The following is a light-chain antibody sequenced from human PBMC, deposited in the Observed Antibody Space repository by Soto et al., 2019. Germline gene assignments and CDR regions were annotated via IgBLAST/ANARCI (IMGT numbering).Light chain of an antibody. V-gene: IGKV3-20*01. J-gene: IGKJ4*01. CDR3: QQYGSSPGT. Sequence: ETVLTQSPATLSLSPGEGATLSCRASQSVSSNLAWYQQKPGQAPRLLIYDASNRATGIPARFSGSGSGTDFTLTISRLEPEDFAVYYCQQYGSSPGTFGGGTKVEIK. CDR2: DAS. CDR1: QSVSSN.